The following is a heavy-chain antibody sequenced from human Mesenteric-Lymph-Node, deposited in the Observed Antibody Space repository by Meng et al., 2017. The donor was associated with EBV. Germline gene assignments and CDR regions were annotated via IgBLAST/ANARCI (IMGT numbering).Heavy chain of an antibody. Sequence: ESGPGLVKASETLSLTCHVSGDSVSSGNNYWSWIRQSPGRGLEWIGNIYFTGSTFYNPALKSRVTISGDTSKNQFSLKLTSVTAADTAVYYCAREGTTVTRWFDPWGPGTLVTVSS. D-gene: IGHD4-11*01. CDR1: GDSVSSGNNY. J-gene: IGHJ5*02. CDR3: AREGTTVTRWFDP. CDR2: IYFTGST. V-gene: IGHV4-61*01.